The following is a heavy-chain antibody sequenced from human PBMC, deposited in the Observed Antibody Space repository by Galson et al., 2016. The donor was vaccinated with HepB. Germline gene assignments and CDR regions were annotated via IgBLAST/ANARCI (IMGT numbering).Heavy chain of an antibody. CDR1: GFTFSSSS. CDR2: ITHTTYTI. D-gene: IGHD5-24*01. Sequence: SLRLSCAASGFTFSSSSMNWVRQAPGKGLERVSHITHTTYTIYYADSVKGRFTISRDNAKNSVYLQMNSLRDEDTAVYYCARDGGGGYNLDYWGQGTLVTVSS. V-gene: IGHV3-48*02. CDR3: ARDGGGGYNLDY. J-gene: IGHJ4*02.